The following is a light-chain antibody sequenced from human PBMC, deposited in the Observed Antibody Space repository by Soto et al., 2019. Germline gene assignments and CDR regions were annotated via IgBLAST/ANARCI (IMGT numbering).Light chain of an antibody. CDR3: SSYTRSSTWV. V-gene: IGLV2-14*01. CDR2: EVN. CDR1: SSDVGGYNY. Sequence: QSVLTQPASVSGSPGQSITISCTGTSSDVGGYNYVSWYQQHPGKAPKLMISEVNNRPSGVSNRFSGSKSGNTGSLTISGLRAEDEADYYCSSYTRSSTWVFGGGTKLTVL. J-gene: IGLJ3*02.